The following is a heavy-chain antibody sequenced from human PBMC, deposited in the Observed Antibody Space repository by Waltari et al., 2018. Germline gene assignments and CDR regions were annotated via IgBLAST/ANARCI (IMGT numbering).Heavy chain of an antibody. J-gene: IGHJ5*02. CDR1: GSSFVSYW. CDR3: AGLPLGRDFFIWFDP. CDR2: LYPGDPQT. V-gene: IGHV5-51*01. D-gene: IGHD1-26*01. Sequence: EVQLVQPGAEVKQLGESLKISCKGSGSSFVSYWIRWVRQMPGKGPEWGVMLYPGDPQTGYTPSFQGQVTTSADKSISTANLQWSSLKASDTAMYYWAGLPLGRDFFIWFDPWGQGTLVTGSS.